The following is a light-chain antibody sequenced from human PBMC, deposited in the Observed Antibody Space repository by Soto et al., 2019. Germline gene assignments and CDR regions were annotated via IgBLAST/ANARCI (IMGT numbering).Light chain of an antibody. J-gene: IGKJ1*01. Sequence: AIQMTLSPSSLSASVGDRVIITCRASQAIRTELGWYQQRPGKAPKLLIYGTSNLQSGVPSRFSGSGSGTDFTLTINGLQPEDFATYYCLQDYSYPRTFGQGTKVDVK. CDR2: GTS. V-gene: IGKV1-6*01. CDR3: LQDYSYPRT. CDR1: QAIRTE.